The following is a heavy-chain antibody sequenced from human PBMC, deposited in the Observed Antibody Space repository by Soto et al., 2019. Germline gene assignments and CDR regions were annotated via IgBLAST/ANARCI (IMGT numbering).Heavy chain of an antibody. CDR3: AREVAATRDWCDP. CDR2: IYYSGST. V-gene: IGHV4-39*02. J-gene: IGHJ5*02. D-gene: IGHD2-15*01. CDR1: GGSISSSSYY. Sequence: QLQLQESGPGLVKLSETLSLTCTVSGGSISSSSYYWGWIRQPPGKGLEWIGRIYYSGSTYYNPSLKIRVDITVHPSKNHSSLKLSSATAADTAVYYCAREVAATRDWCDPWGQGTLVTVS.